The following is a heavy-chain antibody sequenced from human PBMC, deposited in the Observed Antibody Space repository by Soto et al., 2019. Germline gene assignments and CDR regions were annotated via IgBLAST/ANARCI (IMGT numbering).Heavy chain of an antibody. CDR1: GYTFSNYG. D-gene: IGHD4-4*01. CDR2: ISVKNGDT. J-gene: IGHJ6*03. CDR3: ARLTTLSSTKYRFYYYMDM. Sequence: QVQLAQSGPELKKPGASLEVSCRASGYTFSNYGISWVRQVPGQGLEWMAWISVKNGDTNFAQKFQGRLSVTTDTSTITAYLNLRSLRSDDTAVYYCARLTTLSSTKYRFYYYMDMWGTGTTVTVSS. V-gene: IGHV1-18*01.